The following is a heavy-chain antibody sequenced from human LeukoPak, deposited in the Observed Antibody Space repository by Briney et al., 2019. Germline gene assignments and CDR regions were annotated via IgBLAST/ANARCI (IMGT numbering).Heavy chain of an antibody. Sequence: GSLRLSCAASGFTFSSYSMNWVRQAPGKGLEWIGSIYYDGSAYYNPSLKSRVTISLDTSKNQFSLKLSSVTAADTAVYYCARASASFDYWGQGTLVTVSS. CDR3: ARASASFDY. V-gene: IGHV4-39*07. CDR2: IYYDGSA. J-gene: IGHJ4*02. D-gene: IGHD3-10*01. CDR1: GFTFSSYS.